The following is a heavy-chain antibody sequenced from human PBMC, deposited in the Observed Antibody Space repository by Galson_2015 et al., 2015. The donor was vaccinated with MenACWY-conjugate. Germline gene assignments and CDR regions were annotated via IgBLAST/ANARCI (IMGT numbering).Heavy chain of an antibody. CDR3: ARGLGRTTGYFDY. V-gene: IGHV4-38-2*01. Sequence: ETLSLTCAVSGYSISSGYYWGWIRQPPGKGPEWIGSIYHSGSTYYSPSLKSRVTISVDTSKSQFSLKLSSVTAADTAVYYCARGLGRTTGYFDYWGQGTLVTVSS. CDR1: GYSISSGYY. D-gene: IGHD3-16*01. CDR2: IYHSGST. J-gene: IGHJ4*02.